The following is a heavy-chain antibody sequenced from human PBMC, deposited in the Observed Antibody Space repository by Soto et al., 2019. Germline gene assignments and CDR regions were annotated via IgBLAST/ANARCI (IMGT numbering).Heavy chain of an antibody. J-gene: IGHJ6*02. V-gene: IGHV3-30*18. CDR3: AKAPGFLEWLFPRNYYYGMDV. Sequence: VGSLRLSGAASGFTFSSYGMHWVRQAPGKGLEWVAVISYDGSNKYYADSVKGRFTISRDNSKNTLHLQMNSLRAEDTAVYYCAKAPGFLEWLFPRNYYYGMDVWGQGTTVTVSS. CDR2: ISYDGSNK. CDR1: GFTFSSYG. D-gene: IGHD3-3*01.